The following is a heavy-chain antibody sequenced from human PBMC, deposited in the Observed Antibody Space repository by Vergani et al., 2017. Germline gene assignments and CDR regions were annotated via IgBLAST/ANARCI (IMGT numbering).Heavy chain of an antibody. CDR3: ARDSWTSELRGVYWFDT. V-gene: IGHV4-61*02. CDR2: IQYSGTT. D-gene: IGHD3-10*01. Sequence: QEQLHESGPGLVKPSQTLSLTCTVSGGSIPRGSFYWSWIRQPAGKGLEWIGRIQYSGTTNYNPSLKSRVTLSVDTSKNQLSLRMTSVTAADTAVYYCARDSWTSELRGVYWFDTWGQGTLVSVSS. J-gene: IGHJ5*01. CDR1: GGSIPRGSFY.